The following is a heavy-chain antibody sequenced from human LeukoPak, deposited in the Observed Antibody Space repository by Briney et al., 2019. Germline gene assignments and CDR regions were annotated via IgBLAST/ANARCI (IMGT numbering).Heavy chain of an antibody. J-gene: IGHJ3*02. Sequence: PGGSLRLSCVASGFTFSSYNMHWVRQAPGKGLEWVAVISYDGSNKYYADSVKGRSTISRDNSKNTLDLQVNSLRPEETAVYCCGRDTVGYGGAFDIWGQGTMVTVSS. V-gene: IGHV3-30-3*01. CDR3: GRDTVGYGGAFDI. CDR2: ISYDGSNK. D-gene: IGHD5-18*01. CDR1: GFTFSSYN.